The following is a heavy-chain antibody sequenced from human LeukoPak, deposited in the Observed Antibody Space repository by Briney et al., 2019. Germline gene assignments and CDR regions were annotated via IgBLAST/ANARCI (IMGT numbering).Heavy chain of an antibody. D-gene: IGHD1-26*01. CDR3: SWDHTGKEDI. J-gene: IGHJ3*02. V-gene: IGHV3-74*01. CDR1: ASTFSNYW. Sequence: PGGSLRLSCTASASTFSNYWMHWVRQAPGKGLVWVSRINPDGSGTNYADFVAGRFTISRDNAKNTLYLQMNSLRADDTAVYYCSWDHTGKEDIWGQGTMVTVSS. CDR2: INPDGSGT.